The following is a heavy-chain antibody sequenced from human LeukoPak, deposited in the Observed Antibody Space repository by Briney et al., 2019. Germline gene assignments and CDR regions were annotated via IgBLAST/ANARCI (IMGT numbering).Heavy chain of an antibody. CDR3: ARGVYSNYVDY. D-gene: IGHD4-11*01. Sequence: SETLSLTCTVSGGSISSGGYYWSWIRQPPGKGLEWIGYIYHSGSTYYNPSLKSRVTISVDRSKNQFSLKLSSVTAADTAVYYCARGVYSNYVDYWGQGTLVTVSS. CDR1: GGSISSGGYY. V-gene: IGHV4-30-2*01. J-gene: IGHJ4*02. CDR2: IYHSGST.